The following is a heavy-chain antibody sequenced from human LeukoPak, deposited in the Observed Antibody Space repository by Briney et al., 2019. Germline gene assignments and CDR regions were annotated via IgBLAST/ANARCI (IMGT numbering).Heavy chain of an antibody. CDR3: ARDGKDSMIVVVTAEYFQH. J-gene: IGHJ1*01. D-gene: IGHD3-22*01. CDR1: GFTFSSYT. V-gene: IGHV3-21*01. Sequence: PGGSLRLSCAASGFTFSSYTMNWVRQAPGKGLEWVSSISSSSSYIYYADSVKGRFTTSRDNAKNSLYLQMDSLRAEDTAVYYCARDGKDSMIVVVTAEYFQHWGQGTLVTVSS. CDR2: ISSSSSYI.